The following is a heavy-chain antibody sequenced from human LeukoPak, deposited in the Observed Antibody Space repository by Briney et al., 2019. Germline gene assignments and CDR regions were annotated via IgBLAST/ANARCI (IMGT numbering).Heavy chain of an antibody. CDR3: ATGSREAHIVGATTGLWY. D-gene: IGHD1-26*01. CDR1: GGSISSGSYY. Sequence: SENLSLTCTVSGGSISSGSYYWSWIRQPAGKGLEWIGRIDTSGSTKYNPSLKSRVTISVDTYKNQFSLKLSSVTAADTAVYYCATGSREAHIVGATTGLWYWGQGTLVTVSS. J-gene: IGHJ4*02. CDR2: IDTSGST. V-gene: IGHV4-61*02.